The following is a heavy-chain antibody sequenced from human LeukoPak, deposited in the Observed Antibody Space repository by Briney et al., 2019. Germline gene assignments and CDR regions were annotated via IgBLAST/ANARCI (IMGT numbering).Heavy chain of an antibody. CDR1: GGSISSGGYS. CDR2: IYTSGST. V-gene: IGHV4-61*08. CDR3: ARQGGSGYYFDY. D-gene: IGHD3-22*01. J-gene: IGHJ4*02. Sequence: SETLSLTCTVSGGSISSGGYSWSWIRQPPGKGLEWIGYIYTSGSTNYNPSLKSRVTISVDTSKNQFSLKLSSVTAADTAVYYCARQGGSGYYFDYWGQGTLVTVSS.